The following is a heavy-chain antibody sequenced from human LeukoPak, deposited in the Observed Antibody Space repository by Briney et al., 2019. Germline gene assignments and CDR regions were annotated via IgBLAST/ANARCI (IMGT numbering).Heavy chain of an antibody. CDR1: GFTFSSYG. V-gene: IGHV3-33*01. J-gene: IGHJ6*04. Sequence: PGGSLRLSCAASGFTFSSYGMHWVRQAPGKGLEWVAVIWYDGSNKYYADSVKGRFTISRDNSKNTLYLQMNSLRAEDTAVYYCARGNYYYYYGMDVWGKGTTATVSS. CDR3: ARGNYYYYYGMDV. CDR2: IWYDGSNK.